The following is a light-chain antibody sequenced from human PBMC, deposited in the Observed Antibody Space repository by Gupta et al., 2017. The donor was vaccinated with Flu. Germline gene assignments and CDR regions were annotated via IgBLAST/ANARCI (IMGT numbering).Light chain of an antibody. J-gene: IGKJ2*01. Sequence: DIQVTQSPSSLSASVGDRVTIACRASQRISSYLNWYQQKPGKAPKLLIYSASSLQSGVTSRISGSGSGTDFTLTISSLQPEDFAIYYCQQSYSTPYTFGQGTKLEIK. V-gene: IGKV1-39*01. CDR3: QQSYSTPYT. CDR2: SAS. CDR1: QRISSY.